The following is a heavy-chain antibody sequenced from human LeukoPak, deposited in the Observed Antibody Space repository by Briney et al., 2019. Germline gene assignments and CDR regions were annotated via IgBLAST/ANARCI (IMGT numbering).Heavy chain of an antibody. V-gene: IGHV1-69*13. D-gene: IGHD2-21*01. CDR1: GYTFTSYA. CDR2: IIPIFGTA. Sequence: ASVKVSCKASGYTFTSYAISWVRQAPGQGLEWMGGIIPIFGTANYAQKFQGRVTITADESTSTAYMELSSLRSEDTAVYYCASWVVPAGDFDYWGQGTLVTVSS. J-gene: IGHJ4*02. CDR3: ASWVVPAGDFDY.